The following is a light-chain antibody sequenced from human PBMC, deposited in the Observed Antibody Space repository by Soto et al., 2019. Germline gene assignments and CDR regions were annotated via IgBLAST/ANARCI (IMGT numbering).Light chain of an antibody. J-gene: IGKJ2*01. CDR1: QSISSW. V-gene: IGKV1-5*01. Sequence: DIQMTQSPSTLSASVGDRVTITCRASQSISSWLAWYQQKPGKAPNLLIYDASSLKSGVPSRFSGSGSATEFTLTISSLEPDDSATYYCQQYNSYSHTFGQGTKLEIK. CDR2: DAS. CDR3: QQYNSYSHT.